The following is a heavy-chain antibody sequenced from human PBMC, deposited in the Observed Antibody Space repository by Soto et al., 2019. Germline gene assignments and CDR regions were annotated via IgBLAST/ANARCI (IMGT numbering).Heavy chain of an antibody. V-gene: IGHV4-59*11. Sequence: KSSETLSLTXTVSGGSISSHYWIWMRQPPGKGLEYIGYIYSSGSTNYNPSLKSRVTISIDTSKSQFSLKVGSVTAADTAVYYCARGGSSGWFYFDYWGQGTLVTVSS. D-gene: IGHD6-19*01. CDR2: IYSSGST. CDR3: ARGGSSGWFYFDY. J-gene: IGHJ4*02. CDR1: GGSISSHY.